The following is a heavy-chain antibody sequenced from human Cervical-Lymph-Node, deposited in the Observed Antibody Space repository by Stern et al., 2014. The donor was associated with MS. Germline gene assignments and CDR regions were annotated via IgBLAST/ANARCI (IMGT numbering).Heavy chain of an antibody. J-gene: IGHJ5*02. CDR1: GGSFSGYY. CDR3: ARGPYGDYHNWFDP. CDR2: INHSGST. Sequence: QVQLQQWGAGLLKPSETLSLTCAVYGGSFSGYYWSWIRQPPGKGLEWIGEINHSGSTNYNPSLKSRVTISVDTSKNQFSLKLSSVTAADTAVYYCARGPYGDYHNWFDPWGQGTLVTVSS. D-gene: IGHD4-17*01. V-gene: IGHV4-34*01.